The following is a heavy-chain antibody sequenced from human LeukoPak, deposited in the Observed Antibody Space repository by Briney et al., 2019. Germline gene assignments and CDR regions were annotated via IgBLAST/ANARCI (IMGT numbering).Heavy chain of an antibody. CDR1: GFTFSSYW. J-gene: IGHJ4*02. CDR3: ARRDSPDSGSFNY. CDR2: INNDGSST. V-gene: IGHV3-74*01. D-gene: IGHD3-10*01. Sequence: GGSLRLSCAASGFTFSSYWMHWVRQAPEKGLVWVSRINNDGSSTSYADSVKGRFTISRDNAKNTLYLQMNSLRVEDTAVYYCARRDSPDSGSFNYWGQGTLVTVSS.